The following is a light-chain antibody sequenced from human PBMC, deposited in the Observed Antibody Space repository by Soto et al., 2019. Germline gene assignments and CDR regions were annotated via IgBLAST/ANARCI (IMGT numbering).Light chain of an antibody. Sequence: EIVMTQSPATLSVSPGERATLSCRASQSVSSNLAWYQQKPGQAPRLLIYGASTRATGIPARFSGSGSGTEFTLTISSLEPEDSAVYYCHQRQSWPRTFGGGTKVDIK. J-gene: IGKJ4*02. CDR3: HQRQSWPRT. CDR1: QSVSSN. V-gene: IGKV3-15*01. CDR2: GAS.